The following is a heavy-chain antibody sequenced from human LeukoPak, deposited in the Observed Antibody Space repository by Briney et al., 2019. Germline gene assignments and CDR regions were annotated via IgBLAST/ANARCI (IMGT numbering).Heavy chain of an antibody. J-gene: IGHJ4*02. CDR3: ARVYSGSYLDY. V-gene: IGHV4-59*01. CDR1: GGSISSYY. Sequence: SETLSLTCTVSGGSISSYYWSWIRQPPGKGLEWIGYIYYSGSTNYNPSLKSRVTISVDTSKNQFSLKLSSVTAADTAVYYCARVYSGSYLDYWGQGTLVTVSS. CDR2: IYYSGST. D-gene: IGHD1-26*01.